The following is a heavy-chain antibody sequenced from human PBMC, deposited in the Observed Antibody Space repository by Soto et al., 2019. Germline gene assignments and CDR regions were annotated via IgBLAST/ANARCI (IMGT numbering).Heavy chain of an antibody. J-gene: IGHJ4*02. CDR2: IYWNDDK. CDR3: AHTLTYYPDGSGYYDRY. V-gene: IGHV2-5*01. Sequence: SGPTLVNPTQTLTLTCTFSGFSLSTSGVGVGWIRQPPGKALEWLALIYWNDDKRYSPSLESRLTITRDTSKNQVVFTVTDMDPVDTTTYYCAHTLTYYPDGSGYYDRYWGQGTLVTVSS. D-gene: IGHD3-22*01. CDR1: GFSLSTSGVG.